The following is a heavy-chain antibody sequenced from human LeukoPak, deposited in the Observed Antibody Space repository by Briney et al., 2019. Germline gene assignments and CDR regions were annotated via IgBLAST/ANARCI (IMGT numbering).Heavy chain of an antibody. CDR2: IRSKAYGGTT. D-gene: IGHD6-13*01. CDR1: GLTFGNYA. V-gene: IGHV3-49*04. J-gene: IGHJ6*02. Sequence: GGSLRLSCTASGLTFGNYAMSWVRQAPGKGLEWVGFIRSKAYGGTTEYAASVKGRFTISRDDSKSIAYLQMNSLKTEDTAVYYCTRDESVSSLVRYYYYGMDVWGQGTTVTVSS. CDR3: TRDESVSSLVRYYYYGMDV.